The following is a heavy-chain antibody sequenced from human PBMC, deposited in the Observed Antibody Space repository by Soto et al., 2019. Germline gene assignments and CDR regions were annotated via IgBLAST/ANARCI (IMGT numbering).Heavy chain of an antibody. CDR2: ISAFNGYT. V-gene: IGHV1-18*04. Sequence: SPVKGSCKGAGYTFTSHGIGWGRQAPGQPLAWMGWISAFNGYTNFAQKIQGRVTMTTDTSTTTAYMDLRSLRSDDTAVYYCAKGGNIAVVVADYRMDVWGQGSTLTASS. D-gene: IGHD2-15*01. CDR3: AKGGNIAVVVADYRMDV. CDR1: GYTFTSHG. J-gene: IGHJ6*02.